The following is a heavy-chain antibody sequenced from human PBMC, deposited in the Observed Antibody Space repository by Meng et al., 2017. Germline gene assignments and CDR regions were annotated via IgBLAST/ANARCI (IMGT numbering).Heavy chain of an antibody. V-gene: IGHV4-34*01. Sequence: SETLSLTCAVYGGSFSGYYWSWIRQPPGKGLEWIGEINHSGSTNYNPSLKSRVTISVDTSKNQFSLKLSSVTAADTAVYYCAKPCLFGVVIPNWFDPWGQGTLVTVSS. CDR2: INHSGST. D-gene: IGHD3-3*01. CDR1: GGSFSGYY. J-gene: IGHJ5*02. CDR3: AKPCLFGVVIPNWFDP.